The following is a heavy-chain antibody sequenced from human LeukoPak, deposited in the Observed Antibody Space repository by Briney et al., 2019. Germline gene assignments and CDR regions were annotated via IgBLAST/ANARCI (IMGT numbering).Heavy chain of an antibody. CDR2: ISSGNSYI. J-gene: IGHJ4*02. CDR3: ARDGSYCGGDCYPSYYFDY. CDR1: GFTFSSYS. Sequence: GGSLRLSCAASGFTFSSYSMNWVRQAPGKGLEWVSSISSGNSYIYHADSVKGRFTISRDNAKNSLHLKMNSLRAEDTAVYYCARDGSYCGGDCYPSYYFDYWGQGTLVTVSS. D-gene: IGHD2-21*02. V-gene: IGHV3-21*01.